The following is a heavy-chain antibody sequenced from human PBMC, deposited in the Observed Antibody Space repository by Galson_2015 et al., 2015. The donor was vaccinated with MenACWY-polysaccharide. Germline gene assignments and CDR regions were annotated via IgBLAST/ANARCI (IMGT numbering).Heavy chain of an antibody. CDR3: ARATSRDELWFGSWGMDV. Sequence: SLRLSCAASGFTFSSYEMNWVRQAPGKGLEWVSYFSSSGSTIYYADSVKGRFTISRDNAKNSLYLQMNSLRAEDTAVYYCARATSRDELWFGSWGMDVWGQGTTVTVSS. V-gene: IGHV3-48*03. D-gene: IGHD3-10*01. J-gene: IGHJ6*02. CDR1: GFTFSSYE. CDR2: FSSSGSTI.